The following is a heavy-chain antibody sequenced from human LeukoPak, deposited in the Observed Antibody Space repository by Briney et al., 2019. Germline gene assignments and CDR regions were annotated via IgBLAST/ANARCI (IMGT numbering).Heavy chain of an antibody. V-gene: IGHV3-30*18. CDR3: AKGSYGSGSLYYFDY. CDR2: ISYDGSYK. CDR1: RFTFSSHG. D-gene: IGHD3-10*01. Sequence: GRSLRLSCAASRFTFSSHGMHWVRQAPGKGLEWVAVISYDGSYKYYADSVKGRFTISRDNPKKTLHLQMTSLRAEDTAVYYCAKGSYGSGSLYYFDYWGQGNLVTVSS. J-gene: IGHJ4*02.